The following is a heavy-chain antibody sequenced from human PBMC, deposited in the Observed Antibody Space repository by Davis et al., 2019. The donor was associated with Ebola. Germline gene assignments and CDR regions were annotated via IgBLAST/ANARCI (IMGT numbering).Heavy chain of an antibody. Sequence: GESLKISCVASGFTSSSYWMHWVRQAPGKGLVWVSLIKSDGSSTRYADSVKGRFTISRDNAKNTLYLQMNSLRAEDTAVYYCAKGLGSSGWYYFDYWGQGTLVTVSS. V-gene: IGHV3-74*01. CDR3: AKGLGSSGWYYFDY. CDR2: IKSDGSST. CDR1: GFTSSSYW. J-gene: IGHJ4*02. D-gene: IGHD6-19*01.